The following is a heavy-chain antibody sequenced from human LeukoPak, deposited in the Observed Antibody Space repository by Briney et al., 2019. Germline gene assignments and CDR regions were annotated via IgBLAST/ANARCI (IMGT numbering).Heavy chain of an antibody. CDR3: AMGAIVATIDY. V-gene: IGHV3-66*01. D-gene: IGHD5-12*01. CDR1: GLTVSSNY. CDR2: IYSGSST. J-gene: IGHJ4*02. Sequence: GGSLRLSCAASGLTVSSNYMSWVRQAPGKGLEWVSLIYSGSSTYYADSVKGRFSISRDKSKNTLYLQMSSLRVEDTAVYYCAMGAIVATIDYWGQGTLVTVSS.